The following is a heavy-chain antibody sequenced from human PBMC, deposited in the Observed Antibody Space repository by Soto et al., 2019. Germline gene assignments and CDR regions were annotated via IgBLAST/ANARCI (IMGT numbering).Heavy chain of an antibody. Sequence: ASVKVSCKASGYTFTGYYMHWVRQAPGQGLEWMGWINPNSGGTNYAQKFQGWVTMTRDTSISTAYMELSRLRSDDTAVYYCARDRNGYDFWSGSPYYYMDVWGKGTTVTVSS. CDR2: INPNSGGT. D-gene: IGHD3-3*01. V-gene: IGHV1-2*04. CDR3: ARDRNGYDFWSGSPYYYMDV. J-gene: IGHJ6*03. CDR1: GYTFTGYY.